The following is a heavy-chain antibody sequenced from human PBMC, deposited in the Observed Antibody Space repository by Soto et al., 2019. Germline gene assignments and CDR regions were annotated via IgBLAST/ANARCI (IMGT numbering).Heavy chain of an antibody. J-gene: IGHJ5*02. CDR1: GGTFSSYA. Sequence: QVQLVQSGAEVKKPGSSVKVSCKASGGTFSSYAISWVRQAPGQGLEWMGGIIPIFGTANYAQKFQGRVTITADESTSTAYMELSSLRSEDTAVYYCARQQHYDFWSGPNWFDPWGQGTLVTVSS. D-gene: IGHD3-3*01. CDR2: IIPIFGTA. CDR3: ARQQHYDFWSGPNWFDP. V-gene: IGHV1-69*01.